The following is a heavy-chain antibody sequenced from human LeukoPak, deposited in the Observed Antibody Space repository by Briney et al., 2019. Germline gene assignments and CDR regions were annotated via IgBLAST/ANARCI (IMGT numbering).Heavy chain of an antibody. D-gene: IGHD3-3*01. J-gene: IGHJ5*02. CDR1: GYSISNGYY. V-gene: IGHV4-38-2*01. CDR3: ARVPTYYDFWSGYYRDNWFDP. CDR2: IYHSGST. Sequence: PLETLSLTCAVSGYSISNGYYWGWIRQPPGKGLEWIGSIYHSGSTYYNPSLKSRVTISVDTSKNQFSLKLSSVTAADTAVYYCARVPTYYDFWSGYYRDNWFDPWGQGTLVTVSS.